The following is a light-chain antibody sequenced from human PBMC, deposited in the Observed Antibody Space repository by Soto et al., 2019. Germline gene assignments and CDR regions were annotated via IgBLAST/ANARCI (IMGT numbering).Light chain of an antibody. CDR3: QQYYSSLWT. V-gene: IGKV1-5*03. CDR1: QSIGSW. CDR2: KAS. Sequence: DIQMTQSPSTLSASVGDRVTITCRASQSIGSWLAWYQQKPGKAPKLLIYKASSLESGVPSRFSGSGSGTEFTLTISSLQPDDFTAYYCQQYYSSLWTFGQGTKVEVK. J-gene: IGKJ1*01.